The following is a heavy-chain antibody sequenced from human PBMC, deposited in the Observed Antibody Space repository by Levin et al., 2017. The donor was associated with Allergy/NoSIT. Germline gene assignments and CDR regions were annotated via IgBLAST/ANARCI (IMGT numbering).Heavy chain of an antibody. CDR2: INSDGSST. D-gene: IGHD2-15*01. J-gene: IGHJ4*02. CDR1: GFTFSSSW. Sequence: PGGSLRLSCAASGFTFSSSWMHWVRQAPGEGLVWVSGINSDGSSTTYADSVKGRFTISRDNAKNTLYLQMNSLRAEDTAVYYCAVFSPGGTWGQGTLVTVSS. V-gene: IGHV3-74*01. CDR3: AVFSPGGT.